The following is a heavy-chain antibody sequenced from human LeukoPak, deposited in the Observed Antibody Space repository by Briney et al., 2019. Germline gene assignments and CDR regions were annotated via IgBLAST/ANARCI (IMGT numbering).Heavy chain of an antibody. D-gene: IGHD3-22*01. CDR2: IIPILGIA. J-gene: IGHJ4*02. Sequence: GASVKVSCKASGGTFSSYTISWVRQAPGQGLEWMGRIIPILGIANYAQKFQGRVTITADKSTSTAYMELSSLRSEDTAVYYCASLYYYDSSGSPFDYWVQGTLVTVSS. CDR3: ASLYYYDSSGSPFDY. CDR1: GGTFSSYT. V-gene: IGHV1-69*02.